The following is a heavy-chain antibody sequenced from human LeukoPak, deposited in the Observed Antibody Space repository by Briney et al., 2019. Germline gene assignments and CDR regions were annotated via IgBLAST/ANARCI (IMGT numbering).Heavy chain of an antibody. Sequence: PSETLSLTCTVSGGSISSYYWSWIRQPPGKGLEWIGYIYYSGSTNYNPSLKSRVTISVDTSKNQFSLKLSSVTAADTAVYYCLLKDLGGDAFDIWGQGTMVTVSS. V-gene: IGHV4-59*01. CDR1: GGSISSYY. CDR2: IYYSGST. D-gene: IGHD1-26*01. J-gene: IGHJ3*02. CDR3: LLKDLGGDAFDI.